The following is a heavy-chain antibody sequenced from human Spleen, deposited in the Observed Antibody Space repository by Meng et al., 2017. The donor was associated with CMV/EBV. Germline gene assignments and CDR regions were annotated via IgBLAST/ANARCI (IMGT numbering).Heavy chain of an antibody. CDR2: ISWNSGSI. Sequence: GGSLRLSCAASGFTFDDYAMHWVRQAPGKGLEWVSGISWNSGSIGYADSVKGRFTISRDNAKNSLYLQMNSLRAEDTALYYCAKDIAAHIVVVIAMGSGYGMDVWGQGTTVTVSS. D-gene: IGHD2-21*01. V-gene: IGHV3-9*01. CDR3: AKDIAAHIVVVIAMGSGYGMDV. J-gene: IGHJ6*02. CDR1: GFTFDDYA.